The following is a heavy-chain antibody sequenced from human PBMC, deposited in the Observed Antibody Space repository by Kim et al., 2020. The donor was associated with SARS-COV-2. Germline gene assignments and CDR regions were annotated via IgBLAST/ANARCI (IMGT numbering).Heavy chain of an antibody. D-gene: IGHD3-10*01. CDR3: ARGERRGTLGTYRTGAFDS. CDR2: IYYIGST. V-gene: IGHV4-61*01. J-gene: IGHJ4*01. CDR1: GGSVTSGSYY. Sequence: SETLSLICSVSGGSVTSGSYYWSWIRQPPGGGLEWIGYIYYIGSTNYNPSLKSRVTLSMDTSKNQFSLNLTSMTAADTAVYYCARGERRGTLGTYRTGAFDSWGHGTLVTVSS.